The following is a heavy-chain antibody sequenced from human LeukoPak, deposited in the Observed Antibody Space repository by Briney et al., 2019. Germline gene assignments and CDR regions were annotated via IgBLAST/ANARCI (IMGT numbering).Heavy chain of an antibody. J-gene: IGHJ3*02. Sequence: ASVKVSCTASGYTFTSYYIHWVRKAPGQGLEWMGIINPGGGRTNYAQKFQGRVTMTRDTCTSTVYMELSSLRSEDTAAYYCARGRPRGGGAFDIWGQGTMVTVSS. CDR1: GYTFTSYY. V-gene: IGHV1-46*01. CDR2: INPGGGRT. CDR3: ARGRPRGGGAFDI. D-gene: IGHD3-10*01.